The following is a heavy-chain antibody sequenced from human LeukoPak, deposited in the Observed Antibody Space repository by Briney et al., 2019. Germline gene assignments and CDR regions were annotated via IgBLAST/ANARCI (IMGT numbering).Heavy chain of an antibody. CDR2: ISSSSGYI. V-gene: IGHV3-21*01. D-gene: IGHD5-12*01. CDR1: GYTFSIYS. Sequence: PGGSLRLSCAASGYTFSIYSMNWVRQAPGRGLEWVSSISSSSGYIYYADSVKGRFTISRDNAKNSLYLQMNSLRAEDTAVCYCARDTDYDSRSIWGQGTMVTVSS. CDR3: ARDTDYDSRSI. J-gene: IGHJ3*02.